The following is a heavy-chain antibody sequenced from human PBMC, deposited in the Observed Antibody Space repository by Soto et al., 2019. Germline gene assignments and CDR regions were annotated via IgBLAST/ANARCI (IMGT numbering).Heavy chain of an antibody. CDR2: INHSGST. CDR3: ARGRVAYHYYYCCFMDV. CDR1: GGSFSGYY. V-gene: IGHV4-34*01. D-gene: IGHD2-15*01. J-gene: IGHJ6*03. Sequence: QVQLQQWGAGLLKPSETLSLTCAVYGGSFSGYYWRWIRQPPGKGLEWIGEINHSGSTNDNPSLKSRVTTSVGTSKNQFSLKLSSVTAADTAVYYCARGRVAYHYYYCCFMDVWGKGTTVTVSS.